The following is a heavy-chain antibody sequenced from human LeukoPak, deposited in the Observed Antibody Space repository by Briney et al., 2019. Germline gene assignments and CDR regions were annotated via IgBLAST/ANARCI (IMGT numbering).Heavy chain of an antibody. D-gene: IGHD3-16*02. V-gene: IGHV3-30*04. CDR2: ISYDGSNK. CDR3: ARDRNYREGLVTIRYMDV. CDR1: GFTFSSYA. Sequence: GGSLRLSCAASGFTFSSYAMHWVRQAPGKGLEWVAVISYDGSNKYYADSVKGRFTISRDNSKNTLYLQMNSLRVEDTAVYYCARDRNYREGLVTIRYMDVWGKGTTVTVSS. J-gene: IGHJ6*03.